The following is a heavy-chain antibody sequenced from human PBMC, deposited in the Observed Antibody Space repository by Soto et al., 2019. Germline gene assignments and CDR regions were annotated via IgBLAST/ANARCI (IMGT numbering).Heavy chain of an antibody. Sequence: EVQLLESGGGLVQPGGSLRLSCAASGFTFSSYAMTWFRQAPGKGLEWVSAISGSGDRTYYADSVKGRFTISRDNSQNTLYLQMNSLRAEDMAVYYCAKEGWGYGEDHWGQGTLVTVSS. CDR3: AKEGWGYGEDH. CDR1: GFTFSSYA. D-gene: IGHD4-17*01. CDR2: ISGSGDRT. J-gene: IGHJ4*02. V-gene: IGHV3-23*01.